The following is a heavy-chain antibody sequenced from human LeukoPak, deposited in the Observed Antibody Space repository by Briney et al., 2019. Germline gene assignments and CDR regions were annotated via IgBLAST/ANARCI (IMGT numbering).Heavy chain of an antibody. CDR1: GYTFSNYY. CDR2: INPGDYIT. D-gene: IGHD3-22*01. J-gene: IGHJ3*02. CDR3: ARAYVLPYYLDSKGPDAYDI. Sequence: GASVKVSCKASGYTFSNYYLHWVRQAPGQGLEWMGIINPGDYITNYAQNFQGRVTMTRDMSTSTVYMELNSLRSEDAAVYYCARAYVLPYYLDSKGPDAYDIWGQGTMVTVSS. V-gene: IGHV1-46*01.